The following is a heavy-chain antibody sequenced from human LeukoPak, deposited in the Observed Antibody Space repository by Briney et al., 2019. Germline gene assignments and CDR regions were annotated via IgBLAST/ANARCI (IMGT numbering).Heavy chain of an antibody. CDR3: ARVYCSGGSCYGEVFDY. V-gene: IGHV1-46*01. CDR2: INPGDAST. Sequence: ASVKVSCKASGYIFTNYYMQWVQQAPGQGLGWVGIINPGDASTSYAQKFKGRVTMTRDTCTSTLYMDLSSLRPEDTAVYYCARVYCSGGSCYGEVFDYWGEGTLVTVSS. CDR1: GYIFTNYY. D-gene: IGHD2-15*01. J-gene: IGHJ4*02.